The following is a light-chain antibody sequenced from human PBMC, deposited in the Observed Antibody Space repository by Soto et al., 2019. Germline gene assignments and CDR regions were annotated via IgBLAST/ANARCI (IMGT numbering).Light chain of an antibody. CDR2: ENN. J-gene: IGLJ2*01. CDR3: QSYGSTSVSSSSVV. Sequence: NFMLTQPHSVSESPGKTVTISCTGSSGSIASNYVQWYQQRPGSAPTTVIYENNQRPSGVPDRFSGSIDSSSNSASLTISGLKAEDEADYYCQSYGSTSVSSSSVVFGGGTQLTVL. V-gene: IGLV6-57*02. CDR1: SGSIASNY.